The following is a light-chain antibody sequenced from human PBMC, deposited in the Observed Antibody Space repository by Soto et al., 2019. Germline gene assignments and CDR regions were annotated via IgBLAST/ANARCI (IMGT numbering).Light chain of an antibody. CDR3: QQRRYWPVT. J-gene: IGKJ1*01. CDR2: DAS. CDR1: QSVSSY. Sequence: EIVLTQSPAILSMSPGERATHYSRASQSVSSYFAWYQQKPGQAPRLLIYDASNRATGVPARFSGSGSGTDFTLTISSLEPEDFAVYYCQQRRYWPVTFGQGTKVDIK. V-gene: IGKV3-11*01.